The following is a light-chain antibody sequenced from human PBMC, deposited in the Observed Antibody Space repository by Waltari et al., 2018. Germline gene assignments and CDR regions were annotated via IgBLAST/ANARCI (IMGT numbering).Light chain of an antibody. Sequence: QSVLTQPPSASGTPGQRVTISCSGSSSNIGSNVVNWYQQVPGTTPKLLIYRNEQRPAGGPDRFSGAESGTASSLAISGIRSEDGADYYCAAWDDKLGGRWEFGGGTKLTVL. CDR3: AAWDDKLGGRWE. J-gene: IGLJ2*01. CDR1: SSNIGSNV. CDR2: RNE. V-gene: IGLV1-47*01.